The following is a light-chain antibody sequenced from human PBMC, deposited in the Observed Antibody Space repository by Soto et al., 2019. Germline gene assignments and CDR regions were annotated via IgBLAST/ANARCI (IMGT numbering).Light chain of an antibody. CDR3: QQYNSYPFT. Sequence: DIQMTQSPSTLSASVGDRVTITCRASQSISSWLAWYQQKPGKAPKLLIYDASSLESGVPSRFSGSGSGTEFPLTISSLQPDEFATYYCQQYNSYPFTFGPGTKVDIK. V-gene: IGKV1-5*01. J-gene: IGKJ3*01. CDR2: DAS. CDR1: QSISSW.